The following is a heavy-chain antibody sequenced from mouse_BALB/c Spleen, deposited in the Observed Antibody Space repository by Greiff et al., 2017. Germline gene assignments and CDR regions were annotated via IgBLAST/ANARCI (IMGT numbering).Heavy chain of an antibody. J-gene: IGHJ3*01. V-gene: IGHV1-82*01. CDR2: IYPGDGDT. CDR3: ARGNGNYVFAY. CDR1: GYAFSSSW. D-gene: IGHD2-1*01. Sequence: QVQLQQSGPELVKPGASVKISCKASGYAFSSSWMNWVKQRPGQGLEWIGRIYPGDGDTNYNGKFKGKATLTADKSSSTAYMQLSSLTSVDSAVYFCARGNGNYVFAYWGQGTLVTVSA.